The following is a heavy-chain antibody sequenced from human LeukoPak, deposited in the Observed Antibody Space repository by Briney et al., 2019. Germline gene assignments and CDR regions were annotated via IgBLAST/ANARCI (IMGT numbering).Heavy chain of an antibody. J-gene: IGHJ4*02. D-gene: IGHD3-3*01. Sequence: PGGSLRLSCTTSGFTFSTYGMPRVRQAPGKGLEWVAVISYDGSNKYYADSVKGRFTISRDNSKNTLYLQMNSLRAEDTAVYYCAKGDYDFWSGYYVDYWGQGTLVTVSS. CDR2: ISYDGSNK. CDR1: GFTFSTYG. CDR3: AKGDYDFWSGYYVDY. V-gene: IGHV3-30*18.